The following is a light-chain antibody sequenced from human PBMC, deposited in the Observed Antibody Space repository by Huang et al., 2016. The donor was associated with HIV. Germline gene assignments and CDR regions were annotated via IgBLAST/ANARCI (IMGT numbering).Light chain of an antibody. CDR3: LQDFTYPRT. CDR2: AAS. J-gene: IGKJ1*01. CDR1: QDITND. Sequence: AIQLTQSPSSLSASVGDRVTITCRASQDITNDLGWYQQKPGKAPELLISAASTLRSGVPSRFSGSGSGTDFTLTISSLQPEDFATYFCLQDFTYPRTFGQGTRVEI. V-gene: IGKV1-6*02.